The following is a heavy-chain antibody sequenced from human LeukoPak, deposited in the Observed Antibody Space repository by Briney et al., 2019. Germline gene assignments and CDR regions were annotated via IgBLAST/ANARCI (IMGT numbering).Heavy chain of an antibody. D-gene: IGHD3-10*01. V-gene: IGHV3-23*01. CDR2: ISGSGASA. Sequence: GGSLRLSCAASGFPFSSYAMNWVRQAPGKGLEWVSAISGSGASAYYADSVKGRFTISRDNSKNTLYLQMNSLRAEDTAVYYCAKAPTYYYGSGSYSVLDYWGQGTLVTVSS. J-gene: IGHJ4*02. CDR1: GFPFSSYA. CDR3: AKAPTYYYGSGSYSVLDY.